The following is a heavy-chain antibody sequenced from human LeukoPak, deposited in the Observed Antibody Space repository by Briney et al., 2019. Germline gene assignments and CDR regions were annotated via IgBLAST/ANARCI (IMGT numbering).Heavy chain of an antibody. CDR1: GFTFSSYG. CDR3: ARTFGELFDYYGMDV. V-gene: IGHV3-21*01. J-gene: IGHJ6*04. CDR2: ISSSSSYI. D-gene: IGHD3-10*01. Sequence: GRSLRLSCAASGFTFSSYGMHWVRQAPGKGLEWVSSISSSSSYIYYADSVKGRFTISRDNAKNSLYLQMNSLRAEDTAVYYCARTFGELFDYYGMDVWGKGTTVTVSS.